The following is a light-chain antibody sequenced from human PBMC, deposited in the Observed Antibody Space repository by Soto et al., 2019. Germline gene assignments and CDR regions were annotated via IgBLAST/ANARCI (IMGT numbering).Light chain of an antibody. CDR2: DAS. Sequence: ELVLTQSPATLSLSPGDRATLSCRASQSISNSLAWYQQKPGQAPSLLIFDASSRATGIPDRFSGGGSGTDFTLTISRLEPEDFAVYYCQQFSSYPLTFGGGTKVDVK. CDR3: QQFSSYPLT. J-gene: IGKJ4*01. V-gene: IGKV3-11*01. CDR1: QSISNS.